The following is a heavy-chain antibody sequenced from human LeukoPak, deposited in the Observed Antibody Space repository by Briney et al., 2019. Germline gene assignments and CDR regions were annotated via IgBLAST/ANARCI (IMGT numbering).Heavy chain of an antibody. J-gene: IGHJ4*02. CDR3: ARDSTYSGYDFDY. Sequence: TGGSLRLSCAASGFTFSSYEMNWVRQAPGKGLEWVSYISSSGSTIYYADSVKGRFTISRDNAKNSLYLQMNSLRAEDTAVYYCARDSTYSGYDFDYWGQGTLVTVSS. D-gene: IGHD5-12*01. CDR2: ISSSGSTI. V-gene: IGHV3-48*03. CDR1: GFTFSSYE.